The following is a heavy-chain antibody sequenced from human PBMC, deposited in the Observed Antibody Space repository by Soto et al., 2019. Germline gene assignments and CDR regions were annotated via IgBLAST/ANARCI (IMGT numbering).Heavy chain of an antibody. Sequence: SETLSLTCTVSGDSIGSYYWNWIRQPAGKGLEWIGRIDASGNSNYNPSLKSRVTMSVDTSKKQFSLKVTSVTAADTAVYYCARYSSNWFQTEGMDVWGQGTTVTVSS. CDR3: ARYSSNWFQTEGMDV. CDR1: GDSIGSYY. D-gene: IGHD6-13*01. V-gene: IGHV4-4*07. CDR2: IDASGNS. J-gene: IGHJ6*02.